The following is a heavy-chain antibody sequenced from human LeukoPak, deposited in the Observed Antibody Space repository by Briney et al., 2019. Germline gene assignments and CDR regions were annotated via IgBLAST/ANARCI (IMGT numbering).Heavy chain of an antibody. CDR3: ARVDYYDSSGYYDNDY. CDR1: GYTFTGYY. Sequence: ASVKVSCKASGYTFTGYYMHWVRRAPGQGLEWMGWINPNGGGTNYAQKFQGRVTMTRDTSISTAYMELSRLRSDDTAVYYCARVDYYDSSGYYDNDYWGQGTLVTVSS. D-gene: IGHD3-22*01. V-gene: IGHV1-2*02. J-gene: IGHJ4*02. CDR2: INPNGGGT.